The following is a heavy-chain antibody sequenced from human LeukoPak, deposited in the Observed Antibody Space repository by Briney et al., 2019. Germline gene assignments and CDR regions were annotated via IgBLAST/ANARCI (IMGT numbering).Heavy chain of an antibody. V-gene: IGHV4-30-4*01. CDR1: GGSISSGDYY. D-gene: IGHD2-2*03. Sequence: KSSETLSLTCTVSGGSISSGDYYWRWIRQPPGKGLEWIGYIYYSGSAYYNPSLKSRVTISVDTSKNQFSLKLSSVTAADTAVYYCARGLARFHGSASDYWGQGALVTVSS. CDR2: IYYSGSA. CDR3: ARGLARFHGSASDY. J-gene: IGHJ4*02.